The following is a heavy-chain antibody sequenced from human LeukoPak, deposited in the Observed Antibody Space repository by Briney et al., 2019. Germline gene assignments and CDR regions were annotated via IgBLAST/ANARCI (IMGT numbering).Heavy chain of an antibody. CDR2: IYSGGLT. CDR3: ARWGYESAFDI. J-gene: IGHJ3*02. Sequence: PGGSLRLSCAASGFTVSTNYMSWVRQAPGKGLEWVSVIYSGGLTYYADSAKGRFTISRDNLKNTLYLQMNSLRAEDTAVYYCARWGYESAFDIWGQGTMVTVSS. V-gene: IGHV3-53*01. CDR1: GFTVSTNY. D-gene: IGHD5-12*01.